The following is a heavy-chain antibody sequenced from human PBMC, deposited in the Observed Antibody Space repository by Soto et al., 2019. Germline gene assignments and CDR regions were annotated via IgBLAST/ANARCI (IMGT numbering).Heavy chain of an antibody. CDR2: IKQDGSEK. CDR3: ARENPGAAKYYDFWSGYSPVGWFDP. D-gene: IGHD3-3*01. J-gene: IGHJ5*02. Sequence: EVQLVESGGGLVQPGGSLRLSCAASGFTFSSYWMSWVRQAPGKGLEWVANIKQDGSEKYYVDSVKGRFTISRDNAKNSLYLQMNSLRAEDTAVYYCARENPGAAKYYDFWSGYSPVGWFDPWGQGTLVTVSS. V-gene: IGHV3-7*03. CDR1: GFTFSSYW.